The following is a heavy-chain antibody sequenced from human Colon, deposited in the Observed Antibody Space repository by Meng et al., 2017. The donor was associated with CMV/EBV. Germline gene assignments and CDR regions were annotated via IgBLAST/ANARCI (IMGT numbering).Heavy chain of an antibody. D-gene: IGHD3-10*01. CDR1: GYTFTGFY. J-gene: IGHJ6*02. Sequence: ASVKVSCKASGYTFTGFYIHWVRQAPGQGLEWMGWINPNTGATNYAQKFQGRVTMTRDTSISTVYMELTRLRSDDTAVFYCARPRAMVRGVDFYGMDLWGRGTTVTVSS. CDR3: ARPRAMVRGVDFYGMDL. CDR2: INPNTGAT. V-gene: IGHV1-2*02.